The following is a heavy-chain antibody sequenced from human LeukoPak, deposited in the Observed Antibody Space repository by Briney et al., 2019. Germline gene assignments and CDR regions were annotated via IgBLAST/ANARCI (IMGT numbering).Heavy chain of an antibody. D-gene: IGHD3-10*01. V-gene: IGHV4-34*01. Sequence: PSETLSLTCAVYGGSFSGYYWSWIRQPPGKGLEWIGEINHSGSTNYNPSLKSRVTISVDTSKNQFSLKLSSVTAADTAVYYCARGQGYYYGSGSYYFDYWGQGTLVTVSS. J-gene: IGHJ4*02. CDR3: ARGQGYYYGSGSYYFDY. CDR2: INHSGST. CDR1: GGSFSGYY.